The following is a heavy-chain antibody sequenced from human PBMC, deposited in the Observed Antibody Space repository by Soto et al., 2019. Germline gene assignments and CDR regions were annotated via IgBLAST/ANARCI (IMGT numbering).Heavy chain of an antibody. CDR1: GLTFSRYW. D-gene: IGHD5-12*01. CDR2: LNSDASTT. CDR3: ARDPGYRNGVSV. V-gene: IGHV3-74*01. Sequence: GGSLRLSCTTSGLTFSRYWMHWVRQSPGKGLVCVSRLNSDASTTDYADSVKGRFTISRDNTKNTLYLQMNSLRAEDTAVYYCARDPGYRNGVSVWGQGTTVTVSS. J-gene: IGHJ6*02.